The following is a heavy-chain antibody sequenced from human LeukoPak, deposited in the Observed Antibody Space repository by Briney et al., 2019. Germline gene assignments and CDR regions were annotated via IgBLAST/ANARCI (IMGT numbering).Heavy chain of an antibody. Sequence: ASVKVSCKASGYTFTGYYMHWVRQAPGQGLEWMGWINPNSGGTNYAQKFQGRVTMTRDTSISTAYMELSRLRSADTAVYYCATYYYDCSGYRDYFDYWGQGTLVSVSS. CDR2: INPNSGGT. V-gene: IGHV1-2*02. CDR1: GYTFTGYY. J-gene: IGHJ4*02. D-gene: IGHD3-22*01. CDR3: ATYYYDCSGYRDYFDY.